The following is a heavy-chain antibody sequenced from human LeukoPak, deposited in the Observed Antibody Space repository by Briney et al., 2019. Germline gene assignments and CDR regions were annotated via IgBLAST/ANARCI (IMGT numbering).Heavy chain of an antibody. D-gene: IGHD3-10*01. CDR3: AKLAKYFYGSETFYFFEH. J-gene: IGHJ4*02. CDR2: INQDGTEK. Sequence: GGSLRLSCAASGFSFTTYWMSWVRQAPGKGLEWVANINQDGTEKYYVDSAKGRFTISRDNGKNSLYLQMNSLRVEDTAVYYCAKLAKYFYGSETFYFFEHWGQGTPVTASS. V-gene: IGHV3-7*01. CDR1: GFSFTTYW.